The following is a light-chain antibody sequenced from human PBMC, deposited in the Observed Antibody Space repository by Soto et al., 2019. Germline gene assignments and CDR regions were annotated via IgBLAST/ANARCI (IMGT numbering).Light chain of an antibody. CDR2: GAS. Sequence: DIQMTQSPSSLSASIGDRVTITCRASQIISSYLNWYQQKPGKAPKLLIYGASSLQGGVTSRFSGSESGTDFTLIISTLQPEDIATYYCQQSYSTAWTFGQGTKVEIK. CDR1: QIISSY. V-gene: IGKV1-39*01. CDR3: QQSYSTAWT. J-gene: IGKJ1*01.